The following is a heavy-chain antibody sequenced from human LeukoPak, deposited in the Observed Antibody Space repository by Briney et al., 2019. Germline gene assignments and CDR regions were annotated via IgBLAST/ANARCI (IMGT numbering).Heavy chain of an antibody. CDR3: SRGPDCSGGSCPYYYYYYGMDV. Sequence: ASVKVSCKASGYTLTGYYMHWVRQAPGQGLEWMGWINPNSGGTNYAQKFQGRVTMTRDTSISTAYMELSRLRSDDTAVYYCSRGPDCSGGSCPYYYYYYGMDVWGQGTTVTVSS. CDR1: GYTLTGYY. CDR2: INPNSGGT. D-gene: IGHD2-15*01. J-gene: IGHJ6*02. V-gene: IGHV1-2*02.